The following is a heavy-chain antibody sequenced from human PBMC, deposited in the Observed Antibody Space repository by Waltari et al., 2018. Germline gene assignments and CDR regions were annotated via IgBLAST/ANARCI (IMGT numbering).Heavy chain of an antibody. Sequence: QVQLQESGPXLVKPSETLSLPCTVSGGSISSYHWAWIRQPPGKGRDWIGYIYYSGTTNYDPXXKXRVTISVDTSKNQFXLXLSSVTAADTAVYYCARGLGYCSSNRCFDAFDXXGQGTMVTVSS. D-gene: IGHD2-2*01. J-gene: IGHJ3*02. CDR3: ARGLGYCSSNRCFDAFDX. V-gene: IGHV4-59*01. CDR1: GGSISSYH. CDR2: IYYSGTT.